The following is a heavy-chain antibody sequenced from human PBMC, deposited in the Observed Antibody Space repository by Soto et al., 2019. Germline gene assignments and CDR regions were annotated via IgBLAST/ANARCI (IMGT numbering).Heavy chain of an antibody. D-gene: IGHD2-15*01. CDR1: GFTFSTFANYA. CDR2: ISANADST. V-gene: IGHV3-23*01. CDR3: APTVVLAATGMDY. Sequence: PGGSLRLSCTASGFTFSTFANYAMNWVRRAPGKGLEWVSSISANADSTYYAESVQGRFTISRDNSKNTLSLQMSSLRGEDTALYYCAPTVVLAATGMDYWGQGT. J-gene: IGHJ4*02.